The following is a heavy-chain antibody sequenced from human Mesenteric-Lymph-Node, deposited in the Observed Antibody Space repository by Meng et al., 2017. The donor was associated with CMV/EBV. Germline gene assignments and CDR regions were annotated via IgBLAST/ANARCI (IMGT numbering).Heavy chain of an antibody. CDR2: IYWDEDK. Sequence: SGFSLSTTGGGVGWVRQPPGKALEWLALIYWDEDKSYRPSLKSRVTITKDTSKNQVVLTLTNMDPVDTATYYCARRLYSTSSGALDYWGQGILVTVSS. J-gene: IGHJ4*02. CDR3: ARRLYSTSSGALDY. CDR1: GFSLSTTGGG. V-gene: IGHV2-5*02. D-gene: IGHD6-6*01.